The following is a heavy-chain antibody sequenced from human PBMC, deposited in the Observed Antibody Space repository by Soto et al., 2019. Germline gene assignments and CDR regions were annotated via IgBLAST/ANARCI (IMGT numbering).Heavy chain of an antibody. D-gene: IGHD2-21*01. J-gene: IGHJ4*02. CDR2: IYYSGST. Sequence: QLQLQESGPGLVKPSETLSLTYTVSGGSISSSSYYWGWIRQPPGKGLEWIGSIYYSGSTYYNPSLKSRVTISVDTSKNQFSLKLSSVTAADTAVYYCARRTIRSELYYFDYWGQGTLVTVSS. V-gene: IGHV4-39*01. CDR3: ARRTIRSELYYFDY. CDR1: GGSISSSSYY.